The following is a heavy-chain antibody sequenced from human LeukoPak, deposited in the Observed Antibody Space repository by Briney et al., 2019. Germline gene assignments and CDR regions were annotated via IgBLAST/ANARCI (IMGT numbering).Heavy chain of an antibody. Sequence: ASVKVSCKASGYTFTGYYMHWVRQAPGQGLEWMGWINPSGGSTSYAQKFQGRVTMTRDTSTSTVYMELSSLRSEDTAVYYCARVVPINDAFDIWGQGTMVTVSS. V-gene: IGHV1-46*01. CDR3: ARVVPINDAFDI. D-gene: IGHD2-8*01. CDR2: INPSGGST. CDR1: GYTFTGYY. J-gene: IGHJ3*02.